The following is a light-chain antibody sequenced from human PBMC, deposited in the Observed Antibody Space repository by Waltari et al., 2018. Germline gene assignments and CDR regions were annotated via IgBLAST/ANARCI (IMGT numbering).Light chain of an antibody. V-gene: IGKV1-39*01. Sequence: DILMAQSPSSLSAPIGDRVTIPCRASQFINTYLNWYQHKPGEAPKLLMYDSSTLQIGVPSRFSGSGSGTDFTLTISSLQPEDIATYYCQHSFGNPPWTFGRGTKV. CDR3: QHSFGNPPWT. CDR1: QFINTY. CDR2: DSS. J-gene: IGKJ1*01.